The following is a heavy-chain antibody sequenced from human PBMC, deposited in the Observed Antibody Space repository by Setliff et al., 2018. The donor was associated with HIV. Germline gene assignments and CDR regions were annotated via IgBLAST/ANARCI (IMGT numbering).Heavy chain of an antibody. CDR3: AKTAGPHHYYYMDV. Sequence: ASVKVSCKASGYTFTDYYIHWVRQAPGQGLEWLGWINPDSGRINYAHKFQGRVTMTRDTSITSAYMELSMLKSDDTAVYYCAKTAGPHHYYYMDVWGKGTTVTVSS. V-gene: IGHV1-2*07. CDR1: GYTFTDYY. J-gene: IGHJ6*03. D-gene: IGHD6-19*01. CDR2: INPDSGRI.